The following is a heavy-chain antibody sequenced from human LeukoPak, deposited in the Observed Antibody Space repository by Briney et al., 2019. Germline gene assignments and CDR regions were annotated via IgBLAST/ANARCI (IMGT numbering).Heavy chain of an antibody. J-gene: IGHJ5*02. Sequence: PSQTLSLTCTVSGGSISSGSYYWSWIRQPAGKGLEWIGRIYTSGSTNYNPSLKSRVTISVDTSKNQFSLKLSSVTAADTAVYYCAVDSSGYYRWGQGTLVTVSS. CDR1: GGSISSGSYY. D-gene: IGHD3-22*01. V-gene: IGHV4-61*02. CDR2: IYTSGST. CDR3: AVDSSGYYR.